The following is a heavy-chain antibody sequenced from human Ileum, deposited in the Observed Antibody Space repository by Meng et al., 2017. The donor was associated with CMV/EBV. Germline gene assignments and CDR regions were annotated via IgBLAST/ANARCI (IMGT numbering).Heavy chain of an antibody. D-gene: IGHD3-22*01. CDR1: GYTFPTYG. Sequence: ASVKVSCKASGYTFPTYGARWVRQAPGQGLEWMGWISAYYGDTHYSPKLQGRLTLTRDTSTSTAYMELRSLRSDDTAVYYCARESRGPYDSIGFPHDWGQGTLVTVSS. CDR3: ARESRGPYDSIGFPHD. CDR2: ISAYYGDT. J-gene: IGHJ4*02. V-gene: IGHV1-18*01.